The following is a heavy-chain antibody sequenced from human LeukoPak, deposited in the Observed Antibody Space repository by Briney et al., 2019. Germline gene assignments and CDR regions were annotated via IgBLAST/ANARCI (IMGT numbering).Heavy chain of an antibody. CDR2: IWYDGSNK. CDR1: GFTFSSYG. Sequence: PGRSLRLSCAASGFTFSSYGMHWVRQAPGKGLEWVAVIWYDGSNKYYADSVKGRFTISRDNSKNTLYLQMNSLRAEDTAVYYCARPDYYDSSGPFDYWGQGTLVSVSS. V-gene: IGHV3-33*01. CDR3: ARPDYYDSSGPFDY. D-gene: IGHD3-22*01. J-gene: IGHJ4*02.